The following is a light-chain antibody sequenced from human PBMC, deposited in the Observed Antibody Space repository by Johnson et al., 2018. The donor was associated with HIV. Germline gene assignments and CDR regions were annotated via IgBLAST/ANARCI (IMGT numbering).Light chain of an antibody. V-gene: IGLV1-51*02. CDR3: GIWDASLSPLYV. CDR2: EDN. CDR1: SSNIENYF. J-gene: IGLJ1*01. Sequence: QSVLTQPPSVSAAPGQRVSISCSGNSSNIENYFVSWYQQLPDAAPTLLIYEDNKRPSGIPDRFSGSKSGATATLGITGLQTGDEADYYCGIWDASLSPLYVFGSGTTITVL.